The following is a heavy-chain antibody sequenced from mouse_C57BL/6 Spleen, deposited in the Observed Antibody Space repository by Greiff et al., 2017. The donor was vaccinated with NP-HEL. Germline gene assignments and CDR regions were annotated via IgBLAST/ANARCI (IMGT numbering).Heavy chain of an antibody. CDR3: ATITTVVATNFDY. Sequence: VQLKESGAELARPGASVKLSCKASGYTFTSYGISWVKQRTGQGLEWIGEIYPRSGNTYYNEKFKGKATLTADKSSSTAYMELRSLTSEDSAVYFGATITTVVATNFDYWGQGTTLTVSS. D-gene: IGHD1-1*01. V-gene: IGHV1-81*01. CDR1: GYTFTSYG. CDR2: IYPRSGNT. J-gene: IGHJ2*01.